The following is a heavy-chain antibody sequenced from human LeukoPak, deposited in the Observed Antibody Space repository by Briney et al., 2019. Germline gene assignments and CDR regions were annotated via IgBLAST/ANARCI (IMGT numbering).Heavy chain of an antibody. Sequence: SGTLSLTCAVSGGSDSSNNWWTWVRQPPGKGLEWIGEVYHSGSTNYHPSLKSRVTISVDKSKNQFSLRLSSVTAADTAVYYCARAVGASEETKIWGQGTLVTVSS. CDR1: GGSDSSNNW. CDR2: VYHSGST. D-gene: IGHD1-26*01. J-gene: IGHJ4*02. CDR3: ARAVGASEETKI. V-gene: IGHV4-4*02.